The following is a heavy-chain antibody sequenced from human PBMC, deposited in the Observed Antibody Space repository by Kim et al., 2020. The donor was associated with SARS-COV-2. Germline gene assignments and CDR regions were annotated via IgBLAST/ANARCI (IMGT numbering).Heavy chain of an antibody. CDR1: GFTFSSYA. V-gene: IGHV3-23*01. J-gene: IGHJ4*02. CDR3: AKNPLRYFDWYIDY. CDR2: ISGSGRST. Sequence: GGSLRLSCAASGFTFSSYAMSWVRQAPGKGLEWVSAISGSGRSTYYADSVKGRFTISRDNSKNTLYLQMNSLRAEDTAVYYCAKNPLRYFDWYIDYWGQGTLVTVSS. D-gene: IGHD3-9*01.